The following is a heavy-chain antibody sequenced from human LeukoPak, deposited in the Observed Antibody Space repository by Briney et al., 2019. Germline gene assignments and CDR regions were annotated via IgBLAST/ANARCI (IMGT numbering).Heavy chain of an antibody. CDR3: ARGSSSSFYFDY. J-gene: IGHJ4*02. CDR2: INPNSGGT. D-gene: IGHD6-6*01. CDR1: GYTFTGYY. Sequence: ASVPVSCKASGYTFTGYYMHWVRQAPGQGLEWMGWINPNSGGTNYAQKFQGRVTMTRDKYISTAYMELSRLRSDDTAVYYCARGSSSSFYFDYWGQGTLVTVSS. V-gene: IGHV1-2*02.